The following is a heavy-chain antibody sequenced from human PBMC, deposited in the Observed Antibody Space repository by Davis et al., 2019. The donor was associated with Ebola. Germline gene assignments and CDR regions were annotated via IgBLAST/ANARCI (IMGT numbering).Heavy chain of an antibody. D-gene: IGHD2-15*01. CDR2: IWYDGSNK. CDR1: GLTFSSHG. V-gene: IGHV3-33*06. CDR3: AKWGARYCSGGSCYSGGMDV. J-gene: IGHJ6*02. Sequence: PGGSLRLSCAASGLTFSSHGMHWVRQAPGKGLEWVAVIWYDGSNKYYADSVKGRSTISRDNSKNTLYLQTNSLRAEDTAVYYCAKWGARYCSGGSCYSGGMDVWGQGTTVTVSS.